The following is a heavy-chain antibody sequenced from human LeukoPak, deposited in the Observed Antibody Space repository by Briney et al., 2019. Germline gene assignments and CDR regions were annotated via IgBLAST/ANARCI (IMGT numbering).Heavy chain of an antibody. CDR1: GFTFDDYA. D-gene: IGHD3-9*01. Sequence: GGSMRLSCAASGFTFDDYAVHWVRQAPGKGLEWVSGISGNSGSIGYADSVKGRFTISRDNAKNSPYLQMNSLRAEDTALYYCAKDLYYDILTGYYRKVFQNGMDVWGQGTTVTVSS. J-gene: IGHJ6*02. CDR2: ISGNSGSI. CDR3: AKDLYYDILTGYYRKVFQNGMDV. V-gene: IGHV3-9*01.